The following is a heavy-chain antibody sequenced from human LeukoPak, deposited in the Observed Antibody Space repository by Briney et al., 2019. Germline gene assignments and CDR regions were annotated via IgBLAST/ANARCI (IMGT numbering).Heavy chain of an antibody. J-gene: IGHJ4*02. Sequence: GGSLRLSCAASGFTFSSYEMNWVRQAPGKGPEWVSAISTSGGSTYYADSVKGRFTISRDNSKNTLYLQMNSLRAEDTAVYYCARARSGVAVDYWGQGTLVTVSS. V-gene: IGHV3-23*01. CDR2: ISTSGGST. CDR1: GFTFSSYE. CDR3: ARARSGVAVDY. D-gene: IGHD3-16*01.